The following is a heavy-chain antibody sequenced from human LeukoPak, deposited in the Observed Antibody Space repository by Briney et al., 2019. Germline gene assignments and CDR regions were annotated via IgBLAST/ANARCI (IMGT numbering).Heavy chain of an antibody. Sequence: GGSLRLSCAASGFTFSSYAMSWVRQAPGKGLKWVSALIGSGLTTYYAASVKGRFTISSDNSKNTLYLQMNSLRAEDTAVYYCAKDLGPGPDWGQGTLVTVSS. J-gene: IGHJ4*02. CDR1: GFTFSSYA. CDR3: AKDLGPGPD. V-gene: IGHV3-23*01. CDR2: LIGSGLTT.